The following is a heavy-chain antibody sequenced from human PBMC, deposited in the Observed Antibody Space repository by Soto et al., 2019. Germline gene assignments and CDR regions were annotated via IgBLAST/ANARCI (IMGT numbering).Heavy chain of an antibody. V-gene: IGHV1-18*01. Sequence: GASVKVSCKASGYTFTSYGISWVRQAPGQGLEWMGWISAYNGNTNYAQKLQGRVTMTTDTSTSTAYMELRSLRSDDTAVYYCARGMIVVVPAAMQDDAFDIWGQGTMVTVSS. CDR3: ARGMIVVVPAAMQDDAFDI. J-gene: IGHJ3*02. CDR2: ISAYNGNT. CDR1: GYTFTSYG. D-gene: IGHD2-2*01.